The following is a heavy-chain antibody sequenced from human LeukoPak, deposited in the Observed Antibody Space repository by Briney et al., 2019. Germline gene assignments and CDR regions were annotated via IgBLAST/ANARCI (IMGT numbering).Heavy chain of an antibody. J-gene: IGHJ4*02. V-gene: IGHV4-39*07. CDR3: ARGTYYYDSSGYPNLFDY. CDR2: IYYSGST. D-gene: IGHD3-22*01. Sequence: PSETLSLTCTVSGGSISSSNYYWGWIRQPPGKGLEWIGSIYYSGSTYYNPSLKSRVTISVDTSKNQFSLKLSSVTAADTAVYYCARGTYYYDSSGYPNLFDYWGQGTLVTVSS. CDR1: GGSISSSNYY.